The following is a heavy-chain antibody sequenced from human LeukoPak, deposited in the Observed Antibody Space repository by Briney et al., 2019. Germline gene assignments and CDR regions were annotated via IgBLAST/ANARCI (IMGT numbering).Heavy chain of an antibody. CDR2: FDPEDGET. CDR3: ARDGYYYDSSGYYYGY. Sequence: ASVKVSCKVSGYTLTELSMHWVRQAPGKGLEWMGGFDPEDGETIYAQKFQGRVTMTEDTSTDTAYMELRSLRSDDTAVYYCARDGYYYDSSGYYYGYWGQGTLVTVSS. J-gene: IGHJ4*02. CDR1: GYTLTELS. V-gene: IGHV1-24*01. D-gene: IGHD3-22*01.